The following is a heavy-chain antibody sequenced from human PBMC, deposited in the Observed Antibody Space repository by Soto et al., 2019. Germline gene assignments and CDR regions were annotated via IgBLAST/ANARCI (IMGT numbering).Heavy chain of an antibody. CDR2: IYYSGST. CDR1: GCSISSGGSY. CDR3: AIILLGEGNWFDP. Sequence: QVQLQESGPGLVKPSQTLSIPCTVSGCSISSGGSYWSWIRQHPGKGLEWIGYIYYSGSTYYNPSLTSRATRTVDTSKNQFSLKLSSVTAADTAVYYFAIILLGEGNWFDPWGQGTLVTVSS. D-gene: IGHD3-16*01. J-gene: IGHJ5*02. V-gene: IGHV4-31*03.